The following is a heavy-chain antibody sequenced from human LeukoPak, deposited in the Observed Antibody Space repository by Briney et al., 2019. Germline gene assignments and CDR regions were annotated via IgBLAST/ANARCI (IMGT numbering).Heavy chain of an antibody. J-gene: IGHJ4*02. V-gene: IGHV3-9*03. Sequence: GGSLRLSCAASGFTFDDYAMHWVRQAPGKGLEWVSGISWNSGSIGYADSVKGRFTISRDNAKNSLYLQMNSLRAEDMALYYCAKGGYDFWSGKFDYWGQGTLVTVSS. D-gene: IGHD3-3*01. CDR2: ISWNSGSI. CDR1: GFTFDDYA. CDR3: AKGGYDFWSGKFDY.